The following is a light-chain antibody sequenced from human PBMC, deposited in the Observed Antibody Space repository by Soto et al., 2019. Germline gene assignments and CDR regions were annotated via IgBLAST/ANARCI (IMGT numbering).Light chain of an antibody. CDR2: GAS. CDR3: QQRHMWPIT. Sequence: ENVLTQSPGTLSLSPGERATLSCRASQTVYNGYLAWYQQKPGQAPRLLIYGASSRATGIPDRFSGSESGTDFTLTISSLEPEDFAVYYCQQRHMWPITFGQGTRLEIK. J-gene: IGKJ5*01. V-gene: IGKV3D-20*02. CDR1: QTVYNGY.